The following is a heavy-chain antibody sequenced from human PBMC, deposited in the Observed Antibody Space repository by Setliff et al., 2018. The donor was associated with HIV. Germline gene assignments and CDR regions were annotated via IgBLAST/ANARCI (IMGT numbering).Heavy chain of an antibody. Sequence: PSETLSLTCNVSGASISNNYCSRVRQSPGKTLEWIGYIYDSGSAIYNPSFRSRVTISLETSKNQFSLKMTSVTAADTAVYYCARQGGFWDPYFSQSYYYYYMDVWGKGTTVTVSS. J-gene: IGHJ6*03. V-gene: IGHV4-59*08. CDR2: IYDSGSA. CDR1: GASISNNY. D-gene: IGHD3-3*01. CDR3: ARQGGFWDPYFSQSYYYYYMDV.